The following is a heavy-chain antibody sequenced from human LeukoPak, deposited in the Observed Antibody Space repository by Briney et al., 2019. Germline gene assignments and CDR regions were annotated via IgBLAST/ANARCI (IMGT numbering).Heavy chain of an antibody. J-gene: IGHJ1*01. V-gene: IGHV3-30*18. D-gene: IGHD4-17*01. CDR3: AKSHPPTVTTEEGEYLQH. CDR1: GFTFSSFG. CDR2: ISFDGSNQ. Sequence: GGSLRLSCAASGFTFSSFGMHWVRQAPGQGLEWVAVISFDGSNQYYADSVKGRFTIYRDNFKNTVYLQMNSLRAEETAVYYCAKSHPPTVTTEEGEYLQHWGQGSLVTVSS.